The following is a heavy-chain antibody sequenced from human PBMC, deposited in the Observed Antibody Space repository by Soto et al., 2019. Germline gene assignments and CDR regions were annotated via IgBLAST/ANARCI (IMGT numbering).Heavy chain of an antibody. CDR3: AKANSNYGGSDY. Sequence: EVQLLESGGGSVQPGGSLRLSCAASGFTFSSYAMSWVRQAPGKGLEWVSAISGSGGSTYYADSVKGRFTISRDNSKNTLYLQMNSLRAEDTAVYYCAKANSNYGGSDYWGQGTLVTVSS. CDR1: GFTFSSYA. J-gene: IGHJ4*02. CDR2: ISGSGGST. D-gene: IGHD4-4*01. V-gene: IGHV3-23*01.